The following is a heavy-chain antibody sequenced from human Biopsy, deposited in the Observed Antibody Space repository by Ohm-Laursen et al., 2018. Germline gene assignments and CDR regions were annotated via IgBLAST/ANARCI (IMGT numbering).Heavy chain of an antibody. Sequence: TLSLTCIVSGGSITADFWTWIRQTPGERLEWIGYRFHSGSPMYNPSLKSRVTISVDTSKIQFSLTLTSVTAADTAVYYCVRLNRRGNIIFFDYWGRGTLVTVSS. J-gene: IGHJ4*02. V-gene: IGHV4-59*08. CDR3: VRLNRRGNIIFFDY. CDR2: RFHSGSP. D-gene: IGHD3/OR15-3a*01. CDR1: GGSITADF.